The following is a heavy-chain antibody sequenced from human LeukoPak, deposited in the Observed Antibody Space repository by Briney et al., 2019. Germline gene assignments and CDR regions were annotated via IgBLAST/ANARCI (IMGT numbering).Heavy chain of an antibody. CDR1: GYSISSGYQ. CDR3: ARDPRWLTPDCTSTSCYENYFDP. CDR2: IYHSGSA. D-gene: IGHD2-2*01. Sequence: PSETLSLTCGVSGYSISSGYQWAWIRQSPGKGLEWIGSIYHSGSAHYNPPLKSRVTISVETSKNQFSLNMYSVTAADMAVYYCARDPRWLTPDCTSTSCYENYFDPWGQGTLVTVSS. V-gene: IGHV4-38-2*02. J-gene: IGHJ5*02.